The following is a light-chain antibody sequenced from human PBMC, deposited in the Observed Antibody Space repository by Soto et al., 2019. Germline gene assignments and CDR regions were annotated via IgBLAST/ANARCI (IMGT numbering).Light chain of an antibody. CDR3: QQYNNWPRT. Sequence: EIVLTQSPGTLSLSPGERATLSCRSSQSVSNNHLAWYQQKPGQAPRLLIYGASTRATGIPARFSGSGSGTEFTLTISSLQSEDFAVYYCQQYNNWPRTFGQGTKVDIK. V-gene: IGKV3-15*01. J-gene: IGKJ1*01. CDR2: GAS. CDR1: QSVSNN.